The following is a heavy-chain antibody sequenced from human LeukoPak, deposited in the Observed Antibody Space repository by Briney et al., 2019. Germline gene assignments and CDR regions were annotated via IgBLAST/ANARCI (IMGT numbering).Heavy chain of an antibody. CDR2: INHSGST. D-gene: IGHD3-10*01. CDR3: ARRTGITMVRGVNYGMDV. Sequence: SETLSLTCAVYGGSFSGYSWSWIRQPPGKGLEWIGGINHSGSTNYNPSLKSRVTISVDTSKNQFSLKLSSVTAADTAVYYCARRTGITMVRGVNYGMDVWGQGTTVTVSS. CDR1: GGSFSGYS. V-gene: IGHV4-34*01. J-gene: IGHJ6*02.